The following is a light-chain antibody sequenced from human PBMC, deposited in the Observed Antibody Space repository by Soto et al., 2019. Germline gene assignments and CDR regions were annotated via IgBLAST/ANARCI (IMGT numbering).Light chain of an antibody. CDR1: NTDIGGYDY. V-gene: IGLV2-14*03. J-gene: IGLJ1*01. CDR3: CSYAGTVAYV. CDR2: DVT. Sequence: QSALTQPXSVSGSPGQSITISCTGTNTDIGGYDYVSWYQQHPGGAPKLVIYDVTSRPSGVSNRFSGSKSGDTASLTISGLQAEDEADYFCCSYAGTVAYVFGTGTKVTVL.